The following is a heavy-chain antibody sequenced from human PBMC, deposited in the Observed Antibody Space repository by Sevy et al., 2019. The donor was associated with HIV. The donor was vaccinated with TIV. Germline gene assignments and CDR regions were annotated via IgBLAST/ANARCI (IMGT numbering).Heavy chain of an antibody. J-gene: IGHJ4*02. D-gene: IGHD2-2*01. CDR3: ARDQISNYCSSTSCQRPDY. Sequence: ASVKVSCKASGYTFTSYGISWARQAPGQGLEWMGWISAYNGNTNYAQKLQGRVTMTTDTSTSTAYMELRSLRSDDTAVYYCARDQISNYCSSTSCQRPDYWGQGTLVTVSS. CDR1: GYTFTSYG. CDR2: ISAYNGNT. V-gene: IGHV1-18*01.